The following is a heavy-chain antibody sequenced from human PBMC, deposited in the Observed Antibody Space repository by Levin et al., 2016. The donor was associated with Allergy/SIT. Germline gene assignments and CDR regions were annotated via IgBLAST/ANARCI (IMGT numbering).Heavy chain of an antibody. Sequence: WIRQPPGKGLEWIGEINHSGSTNYNPSLKSRVTISVDTSKNQFSLKLSSVTAADTAVYYCARGTLYCSSTSCYAGWFDPWGQGTLVTVSS. V-gene: IGHV4-34*01. D-gene: IGHD2-2*01. CDR3: ARGTLYCSSTSCYAGWFDP. J-gene: IGHJ5*02. CDR2: INHSGST.